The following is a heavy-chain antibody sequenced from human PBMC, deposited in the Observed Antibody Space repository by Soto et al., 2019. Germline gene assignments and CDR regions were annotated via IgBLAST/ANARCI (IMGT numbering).Heavy chain of an antibody. CDR1: AYTLTEFL. D-gene: IGHD5-12*01. J-gene: IGHJ6*03. Sequence: GAPAKASSKVSAYTLTEFLIHCLRQAPGKGLEWMGGFDPEDGETIYAQKFQGRVTMTEDTSTDTAYMELSSLRSEDTAVYYCATPVLRDNDYYYYMDVWGKGTTVTVSS. CDR3: ATPVLRDNDYYYYMDV. V-gene: IGHV1-24*01. CDR2: FDPEDGET.